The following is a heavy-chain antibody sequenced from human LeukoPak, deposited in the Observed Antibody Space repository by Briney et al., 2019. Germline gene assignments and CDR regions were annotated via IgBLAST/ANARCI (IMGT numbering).Heavy chain of an antibody. Sequence: GESLRLSCAASGFTFDNYWMNWVRQAPGKGLEWVANMVDDGNKKNYVDSVKGRFTISRDNVKSSLYLQMNSLRVEDTAVYCCARGWGIALWGQGTLVTVSS. CDR1: GFTFDNYW. CDR2: MVDDGNKK. V-gene: IGHV3-7*01. J-gene: IGHJ4*02. CDR3: ARGWGIAL. D-gene: IGHD6-13*01.